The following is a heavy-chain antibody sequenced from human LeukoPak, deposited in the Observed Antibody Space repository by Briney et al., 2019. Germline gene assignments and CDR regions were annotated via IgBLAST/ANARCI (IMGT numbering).Heavy chain of an antibody. J-gene: IGHJ5*02. CDR1: GFTFSSYS. CDR2: IGSDGSST. V-gene: IGHV3-74*01. Sequence: GGSLRLSCAASGFTFSSYSMNWVRQAPGKGLVWVSRIGSDGSSTSYADSVKGRFTISRDNAKNMLYLQMNSLRVEDTAVYYCARGPIVGATTWFDPWGQGTLVTVSS. D-gene: IGHD1-26*01. CDR3: ARGPIVGATTWFDP.